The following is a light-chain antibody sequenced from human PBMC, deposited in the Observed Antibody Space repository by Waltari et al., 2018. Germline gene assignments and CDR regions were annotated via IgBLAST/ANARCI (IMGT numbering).Light chain of an antibody. Sequence: IVMTQSPATLSVSPGGRATLSCRATESVSFHVAWYQQRPGQAPRLLMSPASARATGIPARFIGSWSGTEFTLTIGSLQSEDSGVYYCQQYHHWWTFGQGTKVEIK. CDR3: QQYHHWWT. CDR1: ESVSFH. CDR2: PAS. V-gene: IGKV3-15*01. J-gene: IGKJ1*01.